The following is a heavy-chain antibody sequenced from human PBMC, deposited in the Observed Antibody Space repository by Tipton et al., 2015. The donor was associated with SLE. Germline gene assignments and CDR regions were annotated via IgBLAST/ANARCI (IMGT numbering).Heavy chain of an antibody. J-gene: IGHJ3*02. CDR3: ARARQQLDAFDI. Sequence: TLSLTCTVSGGSIGSGGYYWSWIHQRPGKGLEWIGYIYYSGSTYYNPSLKSRVTISVDTSKNQFSLKLSSVTAADTAVYYCARARQQLDAFDIWGQGTMVTVSS. D-gene: IGHD6-13*01. V-gene: IGHV4-31*03. CDR1: GGSIGSGGYY. CDR2: IYYSGST.